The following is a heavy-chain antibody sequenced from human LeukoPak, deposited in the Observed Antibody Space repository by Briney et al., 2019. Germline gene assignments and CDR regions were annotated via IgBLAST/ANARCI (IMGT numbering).Heavy chain of an antibody. CDR2: IIPILGIA. CDR1: GGTFSSYA. Sequence: SVTVSCKASGGTFSSYAISWVRQAPGQGLEWTGRIIPILGIANYAQKFQGRVTITADKSTSTAYMELSSLRSEDTAVYYCARGLTTVHDYWGQGTLVTVSS. J-gene: IGHJ4*02. CDR3: ARGLTTVHDY. D-gene: IGHD4-17*01. V-gene: IGHV1-69*04.